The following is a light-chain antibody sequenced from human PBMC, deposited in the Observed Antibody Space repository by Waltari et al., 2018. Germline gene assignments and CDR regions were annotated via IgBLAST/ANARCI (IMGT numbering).Light chain of an antibody. V-gene: IGKV3-20*01. CDR2: GVS. CDR3: QHFGSSRLT. J-gene: IGKJ4*01. CDR1: QTVYSSY. Sequence: IVCTQSPGTLSLSPGDRATLSCRASQTVYSSYLARYQQKFGQAPSLLIYGVSQRATGIPDRFSGSGSGTDFTLTISRLEPEDFAVYYCQHFGSSRLTFGGGTKVEI.